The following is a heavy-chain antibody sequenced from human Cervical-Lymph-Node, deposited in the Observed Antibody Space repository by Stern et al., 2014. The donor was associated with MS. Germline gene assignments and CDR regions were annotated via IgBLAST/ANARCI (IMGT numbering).Heavy chain of an antibody. D-gene: IGHD4-23*01. V-gene: IGHV4-39*02. CDR2: IYYRGFT. CDR3: ARFDYGDKKFGFDY. J-gene: IGHJ4*02. CDR1: GGSMTTSSYY. Sequence: QVQLQESGPGLVKPSETLSLTCTVSGGSMTTSSYYWGWIRQPPGKGLEXIATIYYRGFTYYSPSLKSRVTISGDTSKSHFSLKLSSVTAADTAVYYCARFDYGDKKFGFDYWGQGILVTVSS.